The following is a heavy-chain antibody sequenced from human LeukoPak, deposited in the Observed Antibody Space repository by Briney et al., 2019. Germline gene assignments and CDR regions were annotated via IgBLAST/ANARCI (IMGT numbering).Heavy chain of an antibody. V-gene: IGHV3-53*01. J-gene: IGHJ3*02. CDR2: IYSGGST. CDR1: GFTVSNNY. Sequence: GGSLRLSCAATGFTVSNNYMSWVRQAPGRGLEWVSVIYSGGSTFYADSVKGRFTISRDNSKNTLYLQMNSLRAEDTAVYYCARGGSYLSAFDIWGQGTMVTVSS. D-gene: IGHD1-26*01. CDR3: ARGGSYLSAFDI.